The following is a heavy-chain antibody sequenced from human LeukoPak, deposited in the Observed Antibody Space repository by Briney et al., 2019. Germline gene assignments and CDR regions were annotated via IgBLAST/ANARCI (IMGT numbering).Heavy chain of an antibody. J-gene: IGHJ4*02. CDR2: ISGSDVST. CDR1: GFTFRSYA. V-gene: IGHV3-23*01. D-gene: IGHD6-13*01. CDR3: ARDQGAAGLY. Sequence: GGALRLSCAASGFTFRSYAMSWVRQAPGRGLEWVSTISGSDVSTYYADSVRGRFTITRDISKNMLYLQTNSLRAEDTAVYSCARDQGAAGLYWGQGALVTVSS.